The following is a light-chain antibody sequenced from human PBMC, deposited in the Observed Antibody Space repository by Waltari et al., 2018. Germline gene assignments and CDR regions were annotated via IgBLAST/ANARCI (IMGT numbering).Light chain of an antibody. CDR3: CSYAGSRVL. V-gene: IGLV2-11*01. Sequence: QSALTQPRSVSGSPGPSVPISCTGTSHNGGCFDLVSWYQQHPGKAPRLMIYDVTKRPPGVPDRFSGSKSGNTASLTISGLQVEDEADYYCCSYAGSRVLFGGGTKLTVL. CDR1: SHNGGCFDL. J-gene: IGLJ2*01. CDR2: DVT.